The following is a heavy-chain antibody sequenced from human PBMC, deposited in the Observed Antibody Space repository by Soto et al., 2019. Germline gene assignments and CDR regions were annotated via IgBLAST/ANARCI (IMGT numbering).Heavy chain of an antibody. CDR3: AARRNQWLVPSLFDY. CDR1: GGSFSGYY. Sequence: SETLSLTCAVYGGSFSGYYWSWIRQPPGKGLEWIGEINHSGSTNYNPSLKSRVTISVDTSKNQFSLKLSSVTAADTAVYYCAARRNQWLVPSLFDYWGQGTLVTVS. J-gene: IGHJ4*02. V-gene: IGHV4-34*01. D-gene: IGHD6-19*01. CDR2: INHSGST.